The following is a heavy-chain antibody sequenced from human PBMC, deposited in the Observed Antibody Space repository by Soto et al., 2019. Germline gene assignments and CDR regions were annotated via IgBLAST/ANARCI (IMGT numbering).Heavy chain of an antibody. CDR3: AKDGKVDIVVVVAATGPMACSDY. D-gene: IGHD2-15*01. Sequence: PGGSLRLSCAASGFTISSYAMRWVRQDPGKGLEWVSAISGSGGSTYYADSVKGRFTISRDNSKNTLYLQMNSLRAEDTAVYYCAKDGKVDIVVVVAATGPMACSDYWGQGTLVTVSS. J-gene: IGHJ4*02. V-gene: IGHV3-23*01. CDR1: GFTISSYA. CDR2: ISGSGGST.